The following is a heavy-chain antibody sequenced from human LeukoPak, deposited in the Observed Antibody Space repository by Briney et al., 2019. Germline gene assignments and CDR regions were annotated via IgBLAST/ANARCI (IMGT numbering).Heavy chain of an antibody. D-gene: IGHD4-11*01. CDR1: GGSISSGSYY. V-gene: IGHV4-61*02. CDR2: IYTSGST. Sequence: SETLSLTCTVSGGSISSGSYYWSWIRQPAGKGLEWIGRIYTSGSTNYNPSLKSRVTISVDTSKNQFSLKLSSVTAADAAVYYCASHIRLQGLRPWGQGTLDTVSS. CDR3: ASHIRLQGLRP. J-gene: IGHJ5*02.